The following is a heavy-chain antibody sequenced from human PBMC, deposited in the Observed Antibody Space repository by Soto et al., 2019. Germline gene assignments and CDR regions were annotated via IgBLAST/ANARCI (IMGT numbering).Heavy chain of an antibody. CDR3: ARALVNGGED. Sequence: GGSLRLSCAASGFTFSNYWMTWVRQAPGEGLEWVANIKEDGSETHYVDSVKGRFTISRDNAQNSLYLQMNSLRAEDTAVYYCARALVNGGEDWGQGSLVTVS. CDR1: GFTFSNYW. J-gene: IGHJ4*02. CDR2: IKEDGSET. V-gene: IGHV3-7*01. D-gene: IGHD3-16*01.